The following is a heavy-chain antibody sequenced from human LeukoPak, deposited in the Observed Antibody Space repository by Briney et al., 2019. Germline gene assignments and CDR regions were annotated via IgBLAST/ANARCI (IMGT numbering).Heavy chain of an antibody. V-gene: IGHV3-21*01. D-gene: IGHD3-9*01. CDR3: ARELRYFDWPNDAFDI. J-gene: IGHJ3*02. CDR2: ISSSSSYI. Sequence: GGSLRLSCAASGFTFSSYSMNWVRQAPGKGLEWVSSISSSSSYIYYADSVKGRFTISRDNAKNSLYLQMNNLRAGDTAVYYCARELRYFDWPNDAFDIWGQGTMVTVSS. CDR1: GFTFSSYS.